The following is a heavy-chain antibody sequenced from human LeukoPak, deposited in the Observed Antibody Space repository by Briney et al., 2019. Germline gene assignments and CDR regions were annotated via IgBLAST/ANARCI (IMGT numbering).Heavy chain of an antibody. CDR3: AGPLEFGIFGVVTTPPDV. CDR1: GGTFSSYA. D-gene: IGHD3-3*01. J-gene: IGHJ6*02. V-gene: IGHV1-69*04. Sequence: SVKVSCKASGGTFSSYAISWVRQAPGQGLEWMGRIIPIFGIANYAQEFQGRVTITADKPTSTAYMELSSLRSEDTAVYYCAGPLEFGIFGVVTTPPDVWGQGTTVTVS. CDR2: IIPIFGIA.